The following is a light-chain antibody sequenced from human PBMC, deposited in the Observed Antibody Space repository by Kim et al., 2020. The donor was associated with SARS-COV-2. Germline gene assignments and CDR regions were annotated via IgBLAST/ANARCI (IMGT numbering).Light chain of an antibody. V-gene: IGKV3-20*01. CDR3: QQYGTSPPYT. CDR1: KSISSSY. CDR2: GAC. J-gene: IGKJ2*01. Sequence: YPEERATLSCSASKSISSSYLAWYQQKPGQAPRFITYGACNRATSIPDRFSGSGSGTDVTLTISRLGPEDFAVYYCQQYGTSPPYTLGHGTKLEI.